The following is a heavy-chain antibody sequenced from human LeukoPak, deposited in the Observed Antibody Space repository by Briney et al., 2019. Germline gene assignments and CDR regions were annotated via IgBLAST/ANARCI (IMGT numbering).Heavy chain of an antibody. J-gene: IGHJ3*02. CDR3: ARAPYDSSGYLDPGAFDI. CDR1: GGSISSYY. D-gene: IGHD3-22*01. V-gene: IGHV4-59*01. Sequence: SETLSLTCTVSGGSISSYYWSWIRQPPGKGLEWIGYIYYSGSTNYNPSLKSRVTISVDTSKNQFSLKLSSVTAADTAVYYCARAPYDSSGYLDPGAFDIWGQGTMVTVSS. CDR2: IYYSGST.